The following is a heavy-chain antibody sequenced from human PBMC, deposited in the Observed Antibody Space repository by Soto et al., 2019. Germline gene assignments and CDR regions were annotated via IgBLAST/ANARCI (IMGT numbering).Heavy chain of an antibody. Sequence: PGGSLRLSCAASGFTFSSYGMHWVRQAPGKGLEWVAVIWYDGSNKYYADSVKGRFTISRDNSKNTLYLQMNSLRAEDTAVYYCARDPLQLYYFDYWGQGTLVTVS. CDR1: GFTFSSYG. V-gene: IGHV3-33*01. D-gene: IGHD3-10*01. J-gene: IGHJ4*02. CDR3: ARDPLQLYYFDY. CDR2: IWYDGSNK.